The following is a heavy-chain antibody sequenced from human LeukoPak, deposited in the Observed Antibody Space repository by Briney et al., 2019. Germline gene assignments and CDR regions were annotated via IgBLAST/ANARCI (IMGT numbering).Heavy chain of an antibody. CDR2: TFHRGST. V-gene: IGHV4-4*02. J-gene: IGHJ6*04. D-gene: IGHD3-10*01. Sequence: SETLSLTCAVSGGSISSRNWWSWVRPPPGKGLEGIGETFHRGSTKYNPSLKCRVTISVDKSKNQFSLKLSSVTAADTAVYYCARDRYYGSGSYRGMDVWGKGTTVTVSS. CDR3: ARDRYYGSGSYRGMDV. CDR1: GGSISSRNW.